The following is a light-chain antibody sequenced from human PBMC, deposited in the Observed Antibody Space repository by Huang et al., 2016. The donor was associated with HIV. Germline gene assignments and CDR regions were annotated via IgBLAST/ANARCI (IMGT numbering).Light chain of an antibody. CDR1: QSISKN. CDR2: GVS. Sequence: IMTQSPVPLSVSPGESATLSCRANQSISKNLAWYQQRPGQAPSPLIYGVSTRGTGIPARFNGSVSGTEFSLTITSLQSEDFTVYYCQQYNVWPYTFGQGTTLEIK. J-gene: IGKJ2*01. CDR3: QQYNVWPYT. V-gene: IGKV3-15*01.